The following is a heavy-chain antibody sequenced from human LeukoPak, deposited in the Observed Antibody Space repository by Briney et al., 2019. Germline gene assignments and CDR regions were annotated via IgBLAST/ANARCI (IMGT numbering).Heavy chain of an antibody. J-gene: IGHJ6*02. CDR3: ARGYTLRDGMDV. CDR2: ISSSSSYI. D-gene: IGHD2-2*02. Sequence: PGGSLRLSCAASEFIFSNNNLNWVRQAPGKGLEWVSSISSSSSYIYYADSVKGRFTISRDNAKNSLYLQMNSLRAEDTAVYYCARGYTLRDGMDVWGQGTTVTVSS. V-gene: IGHV3-21*01. CDR1: EFIFSNNN.